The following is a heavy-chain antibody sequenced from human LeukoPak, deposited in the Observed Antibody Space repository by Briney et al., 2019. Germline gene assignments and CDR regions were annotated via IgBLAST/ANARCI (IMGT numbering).Heavy chain of an antibody. CDR1: GFSFSSYN. Sequence: GGSLRLSCEASGFSFSSYNMDWVRQTPGKGLEWISSITTSSTYTFYADSVKGRFTISRDNARNSLYLRMNSLRVEDTAVYYCARAFYDYFWGSYRYWGQGTLVTVSS. J-gene: IGHJ4*02. V-gene: IGHV3-21*01. D-gene: IGHD3-16*02. CDR3: ARAFYDYFWGSYRY. CDR2: ITTSSTYT.